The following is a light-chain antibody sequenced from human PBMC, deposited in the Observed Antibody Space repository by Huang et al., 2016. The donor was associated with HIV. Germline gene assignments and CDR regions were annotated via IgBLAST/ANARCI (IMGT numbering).Light chain of an antibody. Sequence: EIVMTQSPATLSVSPGERATLSCRASQRVSSNLAWYQQKPGQAPRLLIYAASTRATGIPAMFSGSGSGTEVTLTISSLQSEDFAVYYCQQYNNWPRTFGQGTKVEIK. CDR1: QRVSSN. CDR2: AAS. CDR3: QQYNNWPRT. V-gene: IGKV3-15*01. J-gene: IGKJ1*01.